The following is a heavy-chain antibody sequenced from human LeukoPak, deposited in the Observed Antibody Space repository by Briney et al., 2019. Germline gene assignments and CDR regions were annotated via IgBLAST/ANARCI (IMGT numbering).Heavy chain of an antibody. CDR3: ARHGRYYDILTGYYYWFDP. J-gene: IGHJ5*02. Sequence: PSETLSLTCTVSGGSISSSSYYWGWIRQPPGTGLEWIGSIYYSGSTSYNPSLKSRVTISVGASKNQFSLKLSSVTAADTAVYYCARHGRYYDILTGYYYWFDPWGQGTLVTVSS. D-gene: IGHD3-9*01. V-gene: IGHV4-39*01. CDR2: IYYSGST. CDR1: GGSISSSSYY.